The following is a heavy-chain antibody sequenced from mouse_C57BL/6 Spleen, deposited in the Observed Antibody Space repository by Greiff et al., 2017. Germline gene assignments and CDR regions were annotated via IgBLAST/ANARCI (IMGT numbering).Heavy chain of an antibody. Sequence: EVQLQQSGAELVRPGASVKLSCTASGFNIKDYYMHWVKQRPEQGLEWIGRIDPEDGDTEYAPKFQGKATMTADTSSNTAYLQLSSLTSEDTAVYYCTHYDYDGYAMDYWGQGTSVTVSS. V-gene: IGHV14-1*01. CDR2: IDPEDGDT. CDR1: GFNIKDYY. D-gene: IGHD2-4*01. CDR3: THYDYDGYAMDY. J-gene: IGHJ4*01.